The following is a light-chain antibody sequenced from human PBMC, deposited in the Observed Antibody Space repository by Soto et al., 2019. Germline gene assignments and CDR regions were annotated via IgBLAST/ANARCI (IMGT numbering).Light chain of an antibody. V-gene: IGLV2-14*01. CDR3: NSYTSSSWV. CDR2: EVS. CDR1: SSDVGAYNY. Sequence: QSALTQPASVSGSPGQSITISCTGTSSDVGAYNYVSWYQQHPGKAPKLMIYEVSNRPSGVSNRFSGAKSGNTASLTISGLQAEDEADYYCNSYTSSSWVFGGGTKVPVL. J-gene: IGLJ3*02.